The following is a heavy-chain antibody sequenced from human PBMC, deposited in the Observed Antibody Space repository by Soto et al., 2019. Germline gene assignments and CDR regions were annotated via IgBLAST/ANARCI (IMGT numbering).Heavy chain of an antibody. CDR1: GGTFSSYA. V-gene: IGHV1-69*01. CDR2: IIPIFGTA. J-gene: IGHJ6*02. D-gene: IGHD2-2*01. CDR3: ARDDIVVVPAAKGYYYGMDV. Sequence: QVQLVQSGAEVKKPGSSVKVSCKASGGTFSSYAISWVRQAPGQGLEWMGGIIPIFGTANYAQKFQGRVTITADESTGTAYMELSSLRSEDTAVYYCARDDIVVVPAAKGYYYGMDVWGQGTTVTVSS.